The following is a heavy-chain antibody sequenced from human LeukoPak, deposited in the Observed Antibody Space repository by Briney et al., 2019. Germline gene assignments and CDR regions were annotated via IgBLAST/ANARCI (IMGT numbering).Heavy chain of an antibody. V-gene: IGHV4-34*01. D-gene: IGHD5-18*01. Sequence: SETLSLTCTVSGGSISSYYWSWIRQPPGKGLEWIGEINHSGSTNYNPSLKSRVTISVDTSKNQFSLKLSSVTAADTAVYYCARGYSYGYVYYYYGMDVWGQGTTVTVSS. J-gene: IGHJ6*02. CDR1: GGSISSYY. CDR3: ARGYSYGYVYYYYGMDV. CDR2: INHSGST.